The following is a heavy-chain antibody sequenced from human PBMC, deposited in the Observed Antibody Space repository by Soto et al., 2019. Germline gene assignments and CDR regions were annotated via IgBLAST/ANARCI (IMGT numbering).Heavy chain of an antibody. V-gene: IGHV3-74*01. D-gene: IGHD3-10*01. CDR3: ARVGAYGWYAFDI. J-gene: IGHJ3*02. CDR1: GFTFSHYW. CDR2: ISGDGSST. Sequence: EVELVESGGGVAQPGGSLRLSCAVSGFTFSHYWMHWVRQSPGKGLVWVSRISGDGSSTNYADSVKGRFTISRENAKNSLYLQMNSLRAGDTAVYYCARVGAYGWYAFDIWGQGTMVTVSS.